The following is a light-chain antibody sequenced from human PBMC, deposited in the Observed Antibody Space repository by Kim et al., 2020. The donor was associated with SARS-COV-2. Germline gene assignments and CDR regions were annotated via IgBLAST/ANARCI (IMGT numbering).Light chain of an antibody. CDR1: KFGVRF. CDR2: QEN. Sequence: VAPVPAASISCSGDKFGVRFACWYQQKPGQSPVLVVYQENTRPSGIPARFSGSSSGNTATLTIRGTQAMDEADYYCQTWDRSTVVFGGGTQLTVL. J-gene: IGLJ3*02. V-gene: IGLV3-1*01. CDR3: QTWDRSTVV.